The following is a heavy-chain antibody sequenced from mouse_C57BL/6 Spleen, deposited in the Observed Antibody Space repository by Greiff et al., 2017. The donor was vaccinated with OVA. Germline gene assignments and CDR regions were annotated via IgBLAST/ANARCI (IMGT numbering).Heavy chain of an antibody. J-gene: IGHJ2*01. CDR2: INPNNGGT. V-gene: IGHV1-22*01. Sequence: VQLQQPGAELVKPGASVKMSCKASGYTFTDYNMHWVKQSHGKSLEWIGYINPNNGGTSYNQKFKGKATLTVNKSSSTAYMELRSLTSEDSAVYYCARSRDWDDYWGQGTTLTVSS. D-gene: IGHD4-1*01. CDR3: ARSRDWDDY. CDR1: GYTFTDYN.